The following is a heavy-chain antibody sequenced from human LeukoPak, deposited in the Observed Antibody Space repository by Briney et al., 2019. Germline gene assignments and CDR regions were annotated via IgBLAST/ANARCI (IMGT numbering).Heavy chain of an antibody. V-gene: IGHV3-30-3*01. CDR3: AREIAAAGNKQFDY. D-gene: IGHD6-13*01. J-gene: IGHJ4*02. Sequence: QPGGSLRLSCAASGFTFSSYAMHWVRQAPGKGLEWVAVISYDGSNKYYADSVKGRFTISRDNSKNTLYLQMNSLRAEDTAVYYCAREIAAAGNKQFDYWGQGTLVTVSS. CDR2: ISYDGSNK. CDR1: GFTFSSYA.